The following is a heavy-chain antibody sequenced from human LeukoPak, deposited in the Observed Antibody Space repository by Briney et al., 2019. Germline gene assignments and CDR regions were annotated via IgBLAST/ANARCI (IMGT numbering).Heavy chain of an antibody. D-gene: IGHD3-10*01. V-gene: IGHV4-59*01. J-gene: IGHJ3*02. CDR1: GGSISSYY. Sequence: PSQTLSLTCTVSGGSISSYYWSWIRQPPGKGLESIGYIYYSGSTNYNPSLKSRVTISVDTSKNQFSLKLSSVTAADTAVYYCARDQMWVRGVIIGRSDAFDIWGQGTMVTVSS. CDR3: ARDQMWVRGVIIGRSDAFDI. CDR2: IYYSGST.